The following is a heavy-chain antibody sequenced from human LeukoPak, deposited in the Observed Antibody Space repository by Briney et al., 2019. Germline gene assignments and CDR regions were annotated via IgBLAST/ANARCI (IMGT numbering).Heavy chain of an antibody. Sequence: GGSLRLSFAASGFTFSIYAMSWVRQAPGKGLEWVSYISSGGTVFYADSVKGRFTISRDNAKNSLYLQVNSLGAEDTAVYYCARDGPQYSSIDYRGQGTLVTVSS. J-gene: IGHJ4*02. D-gene: IGHD6-19*01. CDR2: ISSGGTV. CDR1: GFTFSIYA. CDR3: ARDGPQYSSIDY. V-gene: IGHV3-48*04.